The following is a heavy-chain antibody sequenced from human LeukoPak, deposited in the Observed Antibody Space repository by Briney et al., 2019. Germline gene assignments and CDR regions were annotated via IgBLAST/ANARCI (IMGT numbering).Heavy chain of an antibody. D-gene: IGHD6-6*01. J-gene: IGHJ6*03. Sequence: SVKVSCKASGGTFSSYTISWVRQAPGQGLEWMGRIIPIFGTANYAQKFQGRVTITTDESTSTAYMELSSLRSEDTAVYYCARDRGIAARPFYYYYMDVWGKGTTVTVSS. V-gene: IGHV1-69*05. CDR1: GGTFSSYT. CDR3: ARDRGIAARPFYYYYMDV. CDR2: IIPIFGTA.